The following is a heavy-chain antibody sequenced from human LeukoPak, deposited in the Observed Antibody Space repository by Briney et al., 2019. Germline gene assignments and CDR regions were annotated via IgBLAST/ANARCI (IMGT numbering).Heavy chain of an antibody. CDR1: GFTFSSYA. CDR3: AKLGSSGWPYGDAFDI. CDR2: ISGSGGST. Sequence: GGSLRLSCAASGFTFSSYAMSWVRQAPGKGLEWVSAISGSGGSTYYADSVKGRFTISRDNSKNTLYPQMNSLRAEDTAVYYCAKLGSSGWPYGDAFDIWGQGTMVTVSS. D-gene: IGHD6-19*01. V-gene: IGHV3-23*01. J-gene: IGHJ3*02.